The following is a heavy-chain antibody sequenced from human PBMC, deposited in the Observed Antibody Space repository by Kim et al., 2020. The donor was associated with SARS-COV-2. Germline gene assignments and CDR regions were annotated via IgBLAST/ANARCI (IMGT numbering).Heavy chain of an antibody. CDR1: GFTFDDYA. CDR3: AKASKDYDILTGPSFDY. Sequence: GGSLRLSCAASGFTFDDYAMHWVRQAPGKGLEWVSLISWDGGSTYYADSVKGRFTISRDNSKNSLYLQMNSLRAEDTAVYYCAKASKDYDILTGPSFDYWGQGTLVTVSP. J-gene: IGHJ4*02. V-gene: IGHV3-43D*03. D-gene: IGHD3-9*01. CDR2: ISWDGGST.